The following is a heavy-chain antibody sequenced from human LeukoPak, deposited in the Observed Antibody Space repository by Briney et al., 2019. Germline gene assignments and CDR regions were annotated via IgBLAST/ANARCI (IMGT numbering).Heavy chain of an antibody. CDR1: GYTFTNYG. V-gene: IGHV1-18*01. CDR3: ARDPSNSSGRYVLFDY. D-gene: IGHD6-19*01. CDR2: ISAYNGNT. Sequence: GASVKVSCKASGYTFTNYGISWVRQAPGQGLEWMGWISAYNGNTNYAQKLQGRVTMTTDTSTSTAYMELRSLRSDDTAVYYCARDPSNSSGRYVLFDYWGQGTLVIVSS. J-gene: IGHJ4*02.